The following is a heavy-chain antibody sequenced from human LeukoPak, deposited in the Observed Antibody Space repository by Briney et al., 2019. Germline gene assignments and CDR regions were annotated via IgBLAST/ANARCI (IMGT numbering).Heavy chain of an antibody. Sequence: ASVKVSCKASGYTLTDYYMHWVRQAPGQGLERMGRINPNSGGTNYAQKFQGRVTMTRDTSISTVYMELSRLRSDDTAVYYCARVGYYESSGYYEYWGQGTLVTVSS. V-gene: IGHV1-2*06. CDR1: GYTLTDYY. CDR3: ARVGYYESSGYYEY. CDR2: INPNSGGT. J-gene: IGHJ4*02. D-gene: IGHD3-22*01.